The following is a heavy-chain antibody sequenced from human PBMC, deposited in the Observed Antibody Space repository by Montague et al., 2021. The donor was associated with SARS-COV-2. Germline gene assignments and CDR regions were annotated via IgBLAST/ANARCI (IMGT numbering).Heavy chain of an antibody. D-gene: IGHD2-8*01. Sequence: SLRLSCAASGFTFSSYDINWVRQAPGKGLEWVSYISSSVSTIYYADSXXVLFTISRDNAKNSLYLQMNSLRAEDTAVYYCASRAPTRIVLMVYAIGGYFDYWGQGTLVTVSS. V-gene: IGHV3-48*03. CDR1: GFTFSSYD. J-gene: IGHJ4*02. CDR2: ISSSVSTI. CDR3: ASRAPTRIVLMVYAIGGYFDY.